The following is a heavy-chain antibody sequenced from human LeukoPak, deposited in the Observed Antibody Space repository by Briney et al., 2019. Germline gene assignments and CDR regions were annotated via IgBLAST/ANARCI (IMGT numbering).Heavy chain of an antibody. Sequence: GGSLRLSCAASGFTVSNSYVNWVRQAPGKGLEWVSVIYSGGSTYYADSVKGRFTISRDNSKNTLYLQMNSLRAEDTAVYYCARDPQINAFDVWGQGTMVTVPS. J-gene: IGHJ3*01. CDR2: IYSGGST. CDR1: GFTVSNSY. V-gene: IGHV3-66*01. CDR3: ARDPQINAFDV.